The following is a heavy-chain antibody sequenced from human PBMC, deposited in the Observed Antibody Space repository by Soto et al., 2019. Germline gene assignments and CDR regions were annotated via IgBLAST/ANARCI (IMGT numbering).Heavy chain of an antibody. CDR2: IYPSDSDA. V-gene: IGHV5-51*01. CDR3: ARIIADWYFDL. D-gene: IGHD3-16*02. CDR1: GYSFTSYW. J-gene: IGHJ2*01. Sequence: GESLKISCKGSGYSFTSYWIGWVRQMPGKGLEWMGIIYPSDSDARYSPSFQGQVTMSADKSISTVYLQWNSLKASDTAMYYCARIIADWYFDLWGRGTLVTVSS.